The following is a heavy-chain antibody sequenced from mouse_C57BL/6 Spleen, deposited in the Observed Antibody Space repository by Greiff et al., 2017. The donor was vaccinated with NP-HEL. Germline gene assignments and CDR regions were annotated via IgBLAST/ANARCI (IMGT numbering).Heavy chain of an antibody. J-gene: IGHJ2*01. CDR2: INPNNGGT. V-gene: IGHV1-22*01. CDR1: GYTFTDYN. D-gene: IGHD1-1*01. CDR3: ARSTVVTSYYFDY. Sequence: VQLKESGPELVKPGASVKMSCKASGYTFTDYNMHWVKQSHGKSLEWIGYINPNNGGTSYNQKFKGKATLTVNKSSSTAYMELRSLTSEDSAVYYCARSTVVTSYYFDYWGQGTTLTVSS.